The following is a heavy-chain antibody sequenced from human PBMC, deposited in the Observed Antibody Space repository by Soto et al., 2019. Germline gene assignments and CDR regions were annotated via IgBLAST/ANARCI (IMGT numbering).Heavy chain of an antibody. CDR1: GFSFSHYW. J-gene: IGHJ4*02. Sequence: GGSLRLSCAASGFSFSHYWMSWVRQAPGKGLEWVANMKEDGSVKYYVDSVKDRFTVSRDNAKNSLYLQMNSLRAEDTAMYYCERIGYMRSTFDYWGQGILVTVSS. V-gene: IGHV3-7*01. D-gene: IGHD2-15*01. CDR3: ERIGYMRSTFDY. CDR2: MKEDGSVK.